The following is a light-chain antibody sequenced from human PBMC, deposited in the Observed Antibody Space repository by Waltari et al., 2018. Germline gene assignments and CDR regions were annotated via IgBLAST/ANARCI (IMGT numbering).Light chain of an antibody. CDR3: GTWDSSLSAYV. Sequence: QSVLTQPPSVSAAPGQKVTIPCPGISSNIGNNNNYVSWYQQFPVTAPKLLIYDNNQRPSGIPDRFSASRSGTSATLGITGLQTGDEADYYCGTWDSSLSAYVFGTGTKVTVL. V-gene: IGLV1-51*01. CDR1: SSNIGNNNNY. CDR2: DNN. J-gene: IGLJ1*01.